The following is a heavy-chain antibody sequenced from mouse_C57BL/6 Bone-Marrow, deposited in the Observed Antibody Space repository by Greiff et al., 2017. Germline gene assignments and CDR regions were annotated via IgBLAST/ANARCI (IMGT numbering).Heavy chain of an antibody. J-gene: IGHJ2*01. Sequence: QVHVKQPGAELVMPGASVKLSCKASGYTFTSYWMHWVKQRPGPGLAWIGEIDPSDSYTNYNQKFKGKSTLTVDKSSSTAYMQLSSRTSEDSAVYYCAREGWFYFDYWGQGTTLTVSS. V-gene: IGHV1-69*01. CDR2: IDPSDSYT. CDR3: AREGWFYFDY. D-gene: IGHD2-3*01. CDR1: GYTFTSYW.